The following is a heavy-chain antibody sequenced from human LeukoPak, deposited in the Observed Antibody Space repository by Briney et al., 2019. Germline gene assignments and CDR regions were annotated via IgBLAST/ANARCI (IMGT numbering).Heavy chain of an antibody. CDR1: GHYW. D-gene: IGHD3-10*01. J-gene: IGHJ4*02. CDR2: INSDGSWT. V-gene: IGHV3-74*01. Sequence: PGGSLRLSCAASGHYWMHWVRQAPGKGLVWVSHINSDGSWTSYADSVKGRFTISKDNAKNTVYLQMNSLRAEDTAVYYCARGLRGVIQLPADYWGQGTLVTVSS. CDR3: ARGLRGVIQLPADY.